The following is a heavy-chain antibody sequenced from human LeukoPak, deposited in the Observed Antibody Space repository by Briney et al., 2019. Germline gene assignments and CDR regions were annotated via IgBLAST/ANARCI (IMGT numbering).Heavy chain of an antibody. CDR1: GYTFTGYY. D-gene: IGHD5-12*01. Sequence: ASVKVSCKASGYTFTGYYMHCVRHAPGQGLEWMGWINPNSGGTNYAQKFQGRVTMTRDTSISTAYMELSRLRSDDTAVYYCVLTDSGYHPYFDYWGQGTLVTVSS. CDR2: INPNSGGT. V-gene: IGHV1-2*02. J-gene: IGHJ4*02. CDR3: VLTDSGYHPYFDY.